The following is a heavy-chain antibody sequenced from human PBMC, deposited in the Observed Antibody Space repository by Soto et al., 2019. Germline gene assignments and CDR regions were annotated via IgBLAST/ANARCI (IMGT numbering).Heavy chain of an antibody. CDR3: ARAPSRFDITTDCFDP. Sequence: QVRLVQSGADVKQPGASVKVSGKASGLTFTKYAITWVRQSPGQGLEWVGWIRITNDFTLYGQDFLGRVRVTADTSATTSPLELRALRPYHTAIHYGARAPSRFDITTDCFDPWGQGTLVAVYS. D-gene: IGHD2-15*01. CDR2: IRITNDFT. V-gene: IGHV1-18*04. J-gene: IGHJ5*02. CDR1: GLTFTKYA.